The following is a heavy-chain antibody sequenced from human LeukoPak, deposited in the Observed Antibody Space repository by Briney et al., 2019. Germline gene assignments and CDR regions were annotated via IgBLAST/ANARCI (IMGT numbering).Heavy chain of an antibody. J-gene: IGHJ3*02. CDR3: ARDHPPGVGYGTTDAFDI. Sequence: SEALSLTCTVSGGSISSSSYYWGWIRQPPGKGLEWIGSVYYSGSTYYNPSLKSRVTISVDTSKNQFSLKLSSVTAADTAVYYCARDHPPGVGYGTTDAFDIWGQGTMVTVSS. V-gene: IGHV4-39*07. D-gene: IGHD4/OR15-4a*01. CDR1: GGSISSSSYY. CDR2: VYYSGST.